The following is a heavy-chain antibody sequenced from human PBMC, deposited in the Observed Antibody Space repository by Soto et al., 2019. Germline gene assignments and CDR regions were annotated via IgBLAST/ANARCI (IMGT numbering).Heavy chain of an antibody. CDR3: ASPSLVVVADTGAFDI. V-gene: IGHV4-31*03. Sequence: QVQLQESGPGLVKPSQTLSLTCTVSGGSISSGGYYWSWIRQHPGKGLEWIGYIYYSGSTYYNPSLKSRVTISVDTSKNQFSLKLSSVTAADTAVYYCASPSLVVVADTGAFDIWGQGTMVTVSS. D-gene: IGHD2-15*01. CDR2: IYYSGST. CDR1: GGSISSGGYY. J-gene: IGHJ3*02.